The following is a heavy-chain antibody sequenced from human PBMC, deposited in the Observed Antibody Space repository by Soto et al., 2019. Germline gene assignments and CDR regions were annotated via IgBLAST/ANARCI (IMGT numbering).Heavy chain of an antibody. CDR3: ARDLTVTTDYYYYGMDV. Sequence: PSETLSLTCTVSGDSVTSDSYFWSWIRQPPGKGLEWIGNSYYSGYYSGSTNHNPSLKSRVTVSVDTSKNQFSLKLRSVTTADTAVYYCARDLTVTTDYYYYGMDVWGQGTTVTVSS. J-gene: IGHJ6*02. CDR1: GDSVTSDSYF. CDR2: SYYSGYYSGST. V-gene: IGHV4-61*01. D-gene: IGHD4-17*01.